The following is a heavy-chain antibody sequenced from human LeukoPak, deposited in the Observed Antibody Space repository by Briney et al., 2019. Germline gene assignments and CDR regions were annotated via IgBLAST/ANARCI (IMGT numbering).Heavy chain of an antibody. CDR2: IKEDGREK. CDR3: ARGGRPDY. CDR1: GFNFRNAW. J-gene: IGHJ4*02. V-gene: IGHV3-7*01. D-gene: IGHD3-10*01. Sequence: GGSLRLSCAASGFNFRNAWMIWVRQAPGKGLECVANIKEDGREKYYVDSVKGRFTISRDNAKNSLYLQMSSLRAEDTAVYYCARGGRPDYWGQGTLVTVSS.